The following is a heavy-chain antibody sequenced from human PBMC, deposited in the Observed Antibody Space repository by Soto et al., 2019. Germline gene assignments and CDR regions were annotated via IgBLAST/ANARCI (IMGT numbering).Heavy chain of an antibody. CDR3: ARGGSGRFGELLYVNSHYYGKDF. D-gene: IGHD3-10*01. CDR2: IYYSGST. Sequence: SETLSLTCAVYGGSFGGYYWSWVGQRPGKGLEWIGYIYYSGSTNYNPSLKSRVTISVDTSKNQFSLKLSSVTAADTAVYYCARGGSGRFGELLYVNSHYYGKDFWTQGTTVPGSS. CDR1: GGSFGGYY. V-gene: IGHV4-59*12. J-gene: IGHJ6*02.